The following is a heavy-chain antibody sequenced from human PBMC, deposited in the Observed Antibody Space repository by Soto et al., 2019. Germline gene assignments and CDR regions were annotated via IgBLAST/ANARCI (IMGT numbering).Heavy chain of an antibody. CDR1: GFTFSSYA. CDR2: IKEDGNEK. J-gene: IGHJ4*02. CDR3: ARVYSAGFDY. V-gene: IGHV3-7*01. D-gene: IGHD5-18*01. Sequence: GGSLRLSCAASGFTFSSYAMAWVRQAPGKGLEWVANIKEDGNEKYYVDSVKGRFTISRDNAKNSLYLQMNSLRAEDTAVYYCARVYSAGFDYWGQGTLVTVSS.